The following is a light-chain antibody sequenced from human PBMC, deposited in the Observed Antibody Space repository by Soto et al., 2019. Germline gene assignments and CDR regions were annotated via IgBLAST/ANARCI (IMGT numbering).Light chain of an antibody. CDR1: SSNIGNNF. Sequence: QSALTQPPSVSAAPGQKVTISCSGSSSNIGNNFVSWYQQLPGTAPKLLIYDNNKRPSGIPDRFSGSQSGTSATLGITGLQTGDEADYYCGSWDTSLTYVFGTGTKLTVL. V-gene: IGLV1-51*01. CDR3: GSWDTSLTYV. CDR2: DNN. J-gene: IGLJ1*01.